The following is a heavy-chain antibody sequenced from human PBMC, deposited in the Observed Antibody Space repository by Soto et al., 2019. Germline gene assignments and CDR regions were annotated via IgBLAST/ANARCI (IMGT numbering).Heavy chain of an antibody. J-gene: IGHJ4*02. Sequence: ASVKVSCKAYGYNFTNFGISWVRQAPGQGLEWLGWISTYNGDTHYLQRLQGRVTMTTDTSTSTAYMELRSLRSDDTAVYYCARDWGRQDFINFLLIDYWGQGPSVTVPQ. CDR3: ARDWGRQDFINFLLIDY. CDR1: GYNFTNFG. V-gene: IGHV1-18*01. D-gene: IGHD4-4*01. CDR2: ISTYNGDT.